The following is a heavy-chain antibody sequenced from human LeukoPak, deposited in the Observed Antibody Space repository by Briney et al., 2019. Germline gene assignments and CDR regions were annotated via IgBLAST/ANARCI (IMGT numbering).Heavy chain of an antibody. CDR3: VRGAYCTSTTCGNWFDP. V-gene: IGHV3-64*01. CDR2: INNNGGSS. Sequence: GGSLRLSCTASGFTFSTYAMYWVRQAPGQGLEFVSAINNNGGSSDYANSVKDRFTMSRYNSKNTLYLQMGSLRAENMAVNYCVRGAYCTSTTCGNWFDPWGQGTLVTVSS. CDR1: GFTFSTYA. D-gene: IGHD2-2*01. J-gene: IGHJ5*02.